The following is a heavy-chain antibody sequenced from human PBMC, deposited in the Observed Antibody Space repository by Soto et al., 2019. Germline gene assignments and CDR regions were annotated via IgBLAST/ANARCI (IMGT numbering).Heavy chain of an antibody. Sequence: SVKVSCKASGGTFSSYAISWVRQAPGQGLEWMGGIIPIFGTANYAQKFQGRVTITADESTSTAYMELSSLRSEDTAVYYCARDRNKGFTMVRGVITYYYYYGMDVWGQGTTVTVSS. CDR3: ARDRNKGFTMVRGVITYYYYYGMDV. J-gene: IGHJ6*02. V-gene: IGHV1-69*13. CDR1: GGTFSSYA. D-gene: IGHD3-10*01. CDR2: IIPIFGTA.